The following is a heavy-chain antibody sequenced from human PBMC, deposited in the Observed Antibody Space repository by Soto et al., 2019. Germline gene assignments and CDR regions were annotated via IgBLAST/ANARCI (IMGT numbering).Heavy chain of an antibody. CDR3: ARARPYSSGWYSNYFDY. Sequence: ASVKVSCKASGYTFTSYGISWVRQAPGQGLEWMGWISAYNGNTNYAQKLQGRVTMTTDTSTSTAYMELRSLRSDDTAAYYCARARPYSSGWYSNYFDYWGQGTLVTVSS. CDR2: ISAYNGNT. V-gene: IGHV1-18*04. CDR1: GYTFTSYG. J-gene: IGHJ4*02. D-gene: IGHD6-19*01.